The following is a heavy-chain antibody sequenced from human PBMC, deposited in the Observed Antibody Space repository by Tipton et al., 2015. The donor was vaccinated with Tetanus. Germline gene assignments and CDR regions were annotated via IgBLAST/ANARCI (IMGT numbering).Heavy chain of an antibody. CDR1: GGSISGSSFY. CDR3: ARLREIVSRSGWAFDY. Sequence: TLSLTCTVSGGSISGSSFYWGWIRQPPGKGLEWIGSTYHSGNTYYNSSLKSRVTISVDTSKNQISLTLSSETAADTAVYYCARLREIVSRSGWAFDYWGQGILVTVSS. D-gene: IGHD5/OR15-5a*01. J-gene: IGHJ4*02. CDR2: TYHSGNT. V-gene: IGHV4-39*01.